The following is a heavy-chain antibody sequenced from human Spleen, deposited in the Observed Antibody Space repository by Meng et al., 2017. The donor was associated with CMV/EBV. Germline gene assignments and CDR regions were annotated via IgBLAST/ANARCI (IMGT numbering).Heavy chain of an antibody. CDR2: IYHSGST. V-gene: IGHV4-4*02. CDR3: ARGGRVVVPAARGNWFDP. J-gene: IGHJ5*02. CDR1: SSSSNL. D-gene: IGHD2-2*01. Sequence: SSSSNLWTWVRQVPGKGLEWIGKIYHSGSTNYNPSLKSRVTISVDTSKNQFSLKLSSVTAADTAVYYCARGGRVVVPAARGNWFDPWGQGTLVTVSS.